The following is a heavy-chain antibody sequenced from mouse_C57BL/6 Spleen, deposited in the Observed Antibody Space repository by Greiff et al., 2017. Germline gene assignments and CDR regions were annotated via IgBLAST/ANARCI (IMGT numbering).Heavy chain of an antibody. D-gene: IGHD1-1*01. V-gene: IGHV1-53*01. CDR2: INPSTGGT. CDR3: ARARGTTGSYYSMDY. CDR1: GYTFTSYC. J-gene: IGHJ4*01. Sequence: QVQLQQSGPELVKPGASVKLSCKASGYTFTSYCMNWVQQSHGKGLEWIGNINPSTGGTNSHEKFKSKDTLSVDQSSSTAYMQRSSRTSEDSAFYDCARARGTTGSYYSMDYWGQGTTVTGSS.